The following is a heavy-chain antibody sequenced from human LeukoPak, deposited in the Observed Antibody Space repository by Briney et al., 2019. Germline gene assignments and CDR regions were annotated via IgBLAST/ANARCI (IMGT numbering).Heavy chain of an antibody. Sequence: TSETLSLTCTVSGGSISSHYWSWIRQPPGKGLEWIGYIYYSGSTNYNPSLKSRVTISVDTPKNQFSLKLSSVTAADTAVYYCARNGGGVDYWGQGTLVTVSS. CDR2: IYYSGST. V-gene: IGHV4-59*11. J-gene: IGHJ4*02. D-gene: IGHD4-23*01. CDR3: ARNGGGVDY. CDR1: GGSISSHY.